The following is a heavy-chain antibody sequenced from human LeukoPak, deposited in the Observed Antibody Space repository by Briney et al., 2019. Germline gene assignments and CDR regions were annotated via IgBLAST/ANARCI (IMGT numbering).Heavy chain of an antibody. CDR3: ARGGSRSYTSSTLDY. CDR1: GGSISSGSYY. V-gene: IGHV4-61*02. J-gene: IGHJ4*02. D-gene: IGHD6-6*01. Sequence: SETLSLTRSVSGGSISSGSYYWSWIRQPAGKGLEWIGRIYTSGSTNYNPSLKSRVTISVDTSKNQFSLKLSSVTAADTAMYYCARGGSRSYTSSTLDYWGQGTLVTVS. CDR2: IYTSGST.